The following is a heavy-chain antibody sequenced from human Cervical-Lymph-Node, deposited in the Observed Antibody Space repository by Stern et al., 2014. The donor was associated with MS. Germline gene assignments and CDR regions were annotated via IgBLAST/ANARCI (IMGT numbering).Heavy chain of an antibody. Sequence: VHLVESGAEVKKPGASVKVSCKASGYTFTEFAISWVRQAPGQGLEWMGWIGTRFGNTNHAQRFQGRLTMTTDTSANTVYMELRSLRSDDTAMYYCRAGSDDFDVWGQGTMVTVSS. CDR1: GYTFTEFA. CDR3: RAGSDDFDV. V-gene: IGHV1-18*01. CDR2: IGTRFGNT. D-gene: IGHD6-13*01. J-gene: IGHJ3*01.